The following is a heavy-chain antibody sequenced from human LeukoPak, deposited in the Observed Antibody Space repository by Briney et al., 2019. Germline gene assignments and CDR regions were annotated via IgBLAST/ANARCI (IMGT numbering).Heavy chain of an antibody. Sequence: GASVKVSCKASGGTSSSYAISWVRQAPGQGLEWMGGIIPIFGTANYAQKFQGRVTITADESTTTAYMELSSLRSEDTAVYYCALGRSGYFDYWGQGTLVTVSS. V-gene: IGHV1-69*13. CDR2: IIPIFGTA. CDR3: ALGRSGYFDY. J-gene: IGHJ4*02. CDR1: GGTSSSYA. D-gene: IGHD3-3*01.